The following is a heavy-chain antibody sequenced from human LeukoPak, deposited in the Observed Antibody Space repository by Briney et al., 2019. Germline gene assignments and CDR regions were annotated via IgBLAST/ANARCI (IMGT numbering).Heavy chain of an antibody. CDR2: IYYCGST. Sequence: SETLSLTCSVSGGSISTYYWSWIRQPRGEGQEGIAYIYYCGSTNYNPSLKSRVTISVDTSKNQFSLKLNSVTAADTAVYYCARSNGLVYYYGMDVWGQGTMVTVSS. V-gene: IGHV4-59*01. CDR3: ARSNGLVYYYGMDV. CDR1: GGSISTYY. J-gene: IGHJ6*02. D-gene: IGHD3/OR15-3a*01.